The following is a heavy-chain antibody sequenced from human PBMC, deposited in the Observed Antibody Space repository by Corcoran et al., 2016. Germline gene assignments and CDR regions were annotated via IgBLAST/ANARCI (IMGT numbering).Heavy chain of an antibody. D-gene: IGHD4-4*01. CDR3: ASYAYRNGDAFDI. J-gene: IGHJ3*02. Sequence: EVQLVESGGGLVQPGGSLRLSCAASGFTFSRYSMNWVRQAPGKGLEWVSYISVSSTTIYYADSVKGRFTIARDNAKNSLYLQMNSLRVEDTAVYYGASYAYRNGDAFDIWGQGTMVTVSS. V-gene: IGHV3-48*04. CDR1: GFTFSRYS. CDR2: ISVSSTTI.